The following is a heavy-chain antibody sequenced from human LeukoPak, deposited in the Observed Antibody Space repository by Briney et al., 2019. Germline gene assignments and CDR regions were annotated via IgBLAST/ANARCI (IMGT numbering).Heavy chain of an antibody. Sequence: PGGSLRLSCAASGFTFSSYSMNWVRQAPGKGLEWVSSISSSSSYIYYADSVKGRFTISRDNAKNSLHLQMNSLRAEDTAVYYCARDMVLDGYNPINYYWGQGTLVTVSS. CDR1: GFTFSSYS. CDR3: ARDMVLDGYNPINYY. J-gene: IGHJ4*02. V-gene: IGHV3-21*01. CDR2: ISSSSSYI. D-gene: IGHD5-24*01.